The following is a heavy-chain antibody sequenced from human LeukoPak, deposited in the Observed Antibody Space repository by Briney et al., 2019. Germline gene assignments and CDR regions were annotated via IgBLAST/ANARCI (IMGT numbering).Heavy chain of an antibody. J-gene: IGHJ4*02. CDR2: ISYDGSNK. Sequence: GGSLRLSCAASGFTFSSYAMHWVRQAPGKGLEWVAVISYDGSNKYYADSVKGRFTISRDNSKNTLYLQMNSLRAEDTAVYYCAREKNDFWSGYPGAFDYWGQGTLVTVSS. D-gene: IGHD3-3*01. CDR3: AREKNDFWSGYPGAFDY. V-gene: IGHV3-30*04. CDR1: GFTFSSYA.